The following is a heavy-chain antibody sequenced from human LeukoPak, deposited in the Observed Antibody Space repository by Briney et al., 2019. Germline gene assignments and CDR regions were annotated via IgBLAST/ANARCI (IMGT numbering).Heavy chain of an antibody. D-gene: IGHD5-18*01. CDR3: AREGGYSYGD. CDR1: GGTFSSYA. J-gene: IGHJ4*02. V-gene: IGHV1-46*01. Sequence: ASVKVSCKASGGTFSSYAISWVRQAPGQGLEWMGIINPSGGSTSYAQKFQGRVTMTRDTSTSTVYMELSSLRSEDTAVYYCAREGGYSYGDWGQGTLVTVSS. CDR2: INPSGGST.